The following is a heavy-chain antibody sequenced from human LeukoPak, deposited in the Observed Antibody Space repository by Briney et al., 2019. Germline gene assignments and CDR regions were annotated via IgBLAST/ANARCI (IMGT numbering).Heavy chain of an antibody. CDR2: IYYSGST. V-gene: IGHV4-39*01. Sequence: KTSETLSLTCTVSGGSISGSSYYWGWIRQPPGKGLEWIGSIYYSGSTYYNPSLKSRVTISVDTSKNQFSLKLSSVTAADTAVYYCARPPHSSSSAWGQGTLVTVSS. CDR1: GGSISGSSYY. CDR3: ARPPHSSSSA. J-gene: IGHJ5*02. D-gene: IGHD6-6*01.